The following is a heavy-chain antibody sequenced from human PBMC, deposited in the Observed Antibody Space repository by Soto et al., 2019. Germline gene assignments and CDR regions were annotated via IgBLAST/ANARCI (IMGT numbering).Heavy chain of an antibody. Sequence: QVHRVESGGGVVQPGRSLRRSCATSGFTFTNYVMHWVRQTPGKGLEWVANVWDDGIQKWYADLAKGRFTISRDNSENTVSIQMNSLRVEDTAVSYCATEPVESIWRIGSWGIDNWGQGTLVTVSS. D-gene: IGHD6-13*01. J-gene: IGHJ4*02. V-gene: IGHV3-33*03. CDR3: ATEPVESIWRIGSWGIDN. CDR2: VWDDGIQK. CDR1: GFTFTNYV.